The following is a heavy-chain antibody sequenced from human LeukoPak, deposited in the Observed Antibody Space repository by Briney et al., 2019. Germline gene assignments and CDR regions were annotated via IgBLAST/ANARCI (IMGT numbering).Heavy chain of an antibody. D-gene: IGHD2-21*01. CDR2: IKQDGSEK. J-gene: IGHJ4*02. CDR3: ARDHRGIYSPFDY. CDR1: GFTFSSYW. Sequence: GGSLRLSCAASGFTFSSYWMSWVRQAPGKGLEWVANIKQDGSEKYYVDSVKGRFIISRDNAKNSLYLQMNSLRAEDTAVYYCARDHRGIYSPFDYWGQGTLVTVSS. V-gene: IGHV3-7*01.